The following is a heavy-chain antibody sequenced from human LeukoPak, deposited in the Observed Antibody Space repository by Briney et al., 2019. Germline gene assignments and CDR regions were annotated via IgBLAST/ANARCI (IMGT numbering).Heavy chain of an antibody. CDR3: AKGHHYMAV. J-gene: IGHJ6*03. Sequence: GGSLRLSCAASGFTFSSYSMSWVRQAPGKGLEWVSYISSSSSAIYYADSVKGRFTISRDNSKTTLYLQMNSLRAEDTAFYYCAKGHHYMAVWGKGTTVTVSS. CDR1: GFTFSSYS. CDR2: ISSSSSAI. V-gene: IGHV3-48*01.